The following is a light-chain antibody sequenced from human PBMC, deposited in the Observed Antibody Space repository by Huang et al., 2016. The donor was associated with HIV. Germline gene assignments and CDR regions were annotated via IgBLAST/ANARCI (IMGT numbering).Light chain of an antibody. CDR2: GAS. CDR1: QSVATN. V-gene: IGKV3-15*01. CDR3: QQYHNWPYT. Sequence: EIIMTQSPATLSLSPGEGASLSCRANQSVATNFAWYLHRPGQSPRILIFGASTRASGLPGRFSGSGSGTQFTLTVSGLQSEDCAVYYCQQYHNWPYTFGQGTKLEI. J-gene: IGKJ2*01.